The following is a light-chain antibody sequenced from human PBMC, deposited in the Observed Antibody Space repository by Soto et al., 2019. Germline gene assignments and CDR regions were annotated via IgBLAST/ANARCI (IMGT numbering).Light chain of an antibody. J-gene: IGKJ1*01. Sequence: EIVLTQSPGTLSLSPGERATLSCRASQSVSSSYLAWYQQKPGQAPRLLIYHASSRAPGIPDRFSGSGSGTDFALTISRLEPEDFAVFYCQQYGNSPWTFGQGTKVEIK. CDR1: QSVSSSY. V-gene: IGKV3-20*01. CDR2: HAS. CDR3: QQYGNSPWT.